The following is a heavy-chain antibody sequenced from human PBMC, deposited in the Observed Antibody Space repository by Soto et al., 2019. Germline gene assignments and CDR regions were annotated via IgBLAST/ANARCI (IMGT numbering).Heavy chain of an antibody. V-gene: IGHV1-69*04. CDR3: AREVGDIVVVVAAPLTPDWFDP. D-gene: IGHD2-15*01. Sequence: SVKVSCQGSGGTLRSHTISLGGQAPGQRREWKGRIIPILGIANYAQKFQGRVTITADKSTSTAYMELSSLRSEDTAVYYCAREVGDIVVVVAAPLTPDWFDPWGQGTLVTVSS. J-gene: IGHJ5*02. CDR1: GGTLRSHT. CDR2: IIPILGIA.